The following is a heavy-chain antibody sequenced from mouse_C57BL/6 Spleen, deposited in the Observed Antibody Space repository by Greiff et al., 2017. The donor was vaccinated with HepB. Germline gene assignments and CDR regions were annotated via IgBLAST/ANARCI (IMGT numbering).Heavy chain of an antibody. D-gene: IGHD1-1*01. CDR2: IYPGDGDT. CDR3: ARRDYGSSQFAY. CDR1: GYAFSSSW. J-gene: IGHJ3*01. V-gene: IGHV1-82*01. Sequence: VQLQQSGPELVKPGASVKISCKASGYAFSSSWMNWVKQRPGKGLEWIGRIYPGDGDTNYNGKFKGKATLTADKSSSTAYMQLSSLTSEDSAVYFCARRDYGSSQFAYWGQGTLVTVSA.